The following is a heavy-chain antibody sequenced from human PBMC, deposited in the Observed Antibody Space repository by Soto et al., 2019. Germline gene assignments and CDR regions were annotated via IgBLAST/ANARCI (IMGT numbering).Heavy chain of an antibody. Sequence: ASVKVSCKASGYTFTDYYIYWLRQAPGHGLEWMGWINPNSGATNYAHNFQGRVTMTRDTSIRAAYMELSRLSSDDTAVYYCAKDQGGYMVSGMDVWGQGTPVTVSS. V-gene: IGHV1-2*02. CDR2: INPNSGAT. D-gene: IGHD2-2*02. CDR3: AKDQGGYMVSGMDV. J-gene: IGHJ6*02. CDR1: GYTFTDYY.